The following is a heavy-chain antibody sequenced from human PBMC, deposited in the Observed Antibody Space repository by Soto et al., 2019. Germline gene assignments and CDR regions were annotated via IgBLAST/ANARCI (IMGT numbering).Heavy chain of an antibody. V-gene: IGHV1-69*19. J-gene: IGHJ4*02. D-gene: IGHD3-10*01. CDR1: GGTLNTYA. Sequence: QVQLVQSGPEMKKPGSSGKVSGQFSGGTLNTYAMNWGRQAPGQGPEWMGDISPMFGAANYAPKFQGRVTITADESTGTSYMQLSSLTSEDTALYFCAREVQVHTPAFVYWGQGTLVTVSS. CDR2: ISPMFGAA. CDR3: AREVQVHTPAFVY.